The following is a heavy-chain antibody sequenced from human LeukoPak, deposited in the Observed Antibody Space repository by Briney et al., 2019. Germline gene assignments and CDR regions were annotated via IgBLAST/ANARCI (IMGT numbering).Heavy chain of an antibody. J-gene: IGHJ4*02. D-gene: IGHD1-26*01. CDR1: GSAFTTYA. V-gene: IGHV7-4-1*02. Sequence: ASVKVSCKASGSAFTTYAINWVRQAPGQGLEWMGWINTSTGNPTYAQGFTGRFVFSYDTSVKTTYLQISGLKAEDTAVYHCAVEDTTVGYFDYWGQGARVTVSS. CDR2: INTSTGNP. CDR3: AVEDTTVGYFDY.